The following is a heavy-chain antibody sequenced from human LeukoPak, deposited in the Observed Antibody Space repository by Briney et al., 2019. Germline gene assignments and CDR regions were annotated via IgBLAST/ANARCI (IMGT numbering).Heavy chain of an antibody. Sequence: ASVKVSCKASGYTFTSYGISWVRQAPGQGLEWVGWSSAYNGNTNYAQKLQGRVTMTTDTSTSTAYMELRSLRSDDTAVYYCARRGTTDYYYYGMDVWGQGTTVTVSS. D-gene: IGHD1-7*01. CDR2: SSAYNGNT. CDR1: GYTFTSYG. V-gene: IGHV1-18*01. J-gene: IGHJ6*02. CDR3: ARRGTTDYYYYGMDV.